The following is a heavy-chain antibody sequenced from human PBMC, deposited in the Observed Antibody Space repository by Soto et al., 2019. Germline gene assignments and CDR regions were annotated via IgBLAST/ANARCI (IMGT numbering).Heavy chain of an antibody. Sequence: GESLKISCKGSGYSSTSYWIGWVRQMPGKGLEWMGIIYPGDSDTRYSPSFQGKVTISADKSITTAYLQWSSSKAADTAMYYCVRSGTSSGRFSDYWGQGTLVTVSS. J-gene: IGHJ4*02. CDR3: VRSGTSSGRFSDY. CDR2: IYPGDSDT. D-gene: IGHD2-15*01. CDR1: GYSSTSYW. V-gene: IGHV5-51*01.